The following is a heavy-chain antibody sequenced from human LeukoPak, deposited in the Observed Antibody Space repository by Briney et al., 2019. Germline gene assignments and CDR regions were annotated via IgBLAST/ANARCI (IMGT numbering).Heavy chain of an antibody. CDR1: GYTFTSYG. CDR2: ISAYNGNT. J-gene: IGHJ4*02. Sequence: AAVKVSCTASGYTFTSYGISWVRQAPGQGLEWMGWISAYNGNTNYAQKLQGRVTMTTDTSTSTAYMELRSLRSDDTAVYYCARDRIVGARSDYWGQGTLVTVSS. V-gene: IGHV1-18*01. D-gene: IGHD1-26*01. CDR3: ARDRIVGARSDY.